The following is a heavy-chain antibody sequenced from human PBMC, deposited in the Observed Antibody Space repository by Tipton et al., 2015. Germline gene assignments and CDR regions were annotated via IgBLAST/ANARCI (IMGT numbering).Heavy chain of an antibody. Sequence: TLSLTCTVSGGSISSHYWSWIRQSPGKGLEWIGYISYSGTTNYNPSLRSRVAMSMDTSKNQFSLKLSSVIAADTAVYYCARASIIQGYYHDSSRYYLFNSWGQGTLVTVS. V-gene: IGHV4-59*11. D-gene: IGHD3-22*01. CDR1: GGSISSHY. J-gene: IGHJ1*01. CDR2: ISYSGTT. CDR3: ARASIIQGYYHDSSRYYLFNS.